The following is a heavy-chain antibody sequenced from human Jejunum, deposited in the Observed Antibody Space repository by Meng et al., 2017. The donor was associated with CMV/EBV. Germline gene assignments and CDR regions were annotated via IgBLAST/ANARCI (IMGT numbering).Heavy chain of an antibody. D-gene: IGHD3-3*01. V-gene: IGHV3-30*02. J-gene: IGHJ4*02. CDR3: AKSSTTFGFFES. Sequence: ASGFSFRDSRLHWVRQAPGTGLEWLAFVRYDASDIFYADSVKGRFIISRDNSKRTVYLHMNSLRAEDTAVYYCAKSSTTFGFFESWGQGTLVTVSS. CDR2: VRYDASDI. CDR1: GFSFRDSR.